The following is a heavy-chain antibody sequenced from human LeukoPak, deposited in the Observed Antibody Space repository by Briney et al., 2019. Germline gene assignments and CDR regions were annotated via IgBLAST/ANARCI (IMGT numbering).Heavy chain of an antibody. Sequence: GGSLRLSCAASGFTFSSYSMNWVRQAPGKGLEWVSSISSSSSYIYYADSVRGRFTISRDNAKNSLYLQMNSLRAEDTAVYYCAKFMNLGSYTSRWNAVDIWGQGTMVTVSS. CDR2: ISSSSSYI. J-gene: IGHJ3*02. CDR3: AKFMNLGSYTSRWNAVDI. D-gene: IGHD3-10*01. V-gene: IGHV3-21*04. CDR1: GFTFSSYS.